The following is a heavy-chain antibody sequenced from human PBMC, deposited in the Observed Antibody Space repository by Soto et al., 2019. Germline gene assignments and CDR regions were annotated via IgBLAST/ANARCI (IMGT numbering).Heavy chain of an antibody. CDR2: IRSKANSYAT. J-gene: IGHJ3*02. D-gene: IGHD6-13*01. CDR3: TRPGSLAAAGTQAFDI. CDR1: GFTFSGSA. V-gene: IGHV3-73*02. Sequence: EVQLVESGGGLVQPGGSLKLSCAASGFTFSGSAMNWVRQASGKGLEWVGRIRSKANSYATAYAESVKGRFTISRDDSTNTAYLQMNSLKTEDTAVYSCTRPGSLAAAGTQAFDILGQGTRVTVSS.